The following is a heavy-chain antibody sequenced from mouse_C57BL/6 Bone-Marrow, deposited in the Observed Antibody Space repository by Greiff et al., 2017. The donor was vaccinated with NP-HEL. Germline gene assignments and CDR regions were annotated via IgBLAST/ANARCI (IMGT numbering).Heavy chain of an antibody. CDR3: VPTVEDYFCY. J-gene: IGHJ2*01. V-gene: IGHV1-82*01. CDR1: GYAFSSSW. CDR2: IYPGDGDT. Sequence: QVQLQQSGPELVKPGASVKISCKASGYAFSSSWMNWVKQRPGKGLEWIGRIYPGDGDTNYNGKFKGKATMPADKSSSTAYMQLSSLSSEDFAVCFCVPTVEDYFCYWGQGTTLTVSS. D-gene: IGHD1-1*01.